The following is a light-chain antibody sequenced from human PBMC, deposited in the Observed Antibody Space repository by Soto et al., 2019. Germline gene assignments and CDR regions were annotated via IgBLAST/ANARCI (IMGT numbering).Light chain of an antibody. CDR3: CSYGLSSPGV. CDR1: SSDVGKYNL. V-gene: IGLV2-23*02. J-gene: IGLJ3*02. CDR2: EVN. Sequence: QSVLTQPASVSGSPGQSITISCTGTSSDVGKYNLVSWYQQHPGKAPKIIIFEVNERPSGVSNRFSGSKSGNTASLTISGLQADDEADYYCCSYGLSSPGVFGGGTKLTVL.